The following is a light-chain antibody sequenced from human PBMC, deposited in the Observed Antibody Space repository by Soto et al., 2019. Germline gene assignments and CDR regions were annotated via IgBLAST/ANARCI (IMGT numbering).Light chain of an antibody. CDR3: QQRNSWPETFET. CDR2: DSS. J-gene: IGKJ2*01. CDR1: QSVSSH. Sequence: EIGLTQSPATLSLSPGERATLSCRASQSVSSHLAWYQQKAGQAPRLLIYDSSNRATGIPVRFSGSGSVTDFTLTISSLEPEDSAVYYCQQRNSWPETFETFGQGTKLEIK. V-gene: IGKV3-11*01.